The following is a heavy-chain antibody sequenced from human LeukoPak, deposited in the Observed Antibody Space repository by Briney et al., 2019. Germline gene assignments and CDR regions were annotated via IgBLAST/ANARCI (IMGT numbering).Heavy chain of an antibody. J-gene: IGHJ4*02. CDR1: GYTFTGYY. V-gene: IGHV1-2*02. Sequence: ASVTVSCEASGYTFTGYYMHWVRQAPGQGLEWMGWINPNSGGTNYAQKFQGRVTMTRDTSISTAYMELSRLRSDDTAVYYCARTVVPAAHLDYWGQGTLVTVSS. CDR3: ARTVVPAAHLDY. D-gene: IGHD2-2*01. CDR2: INPNSGGT.